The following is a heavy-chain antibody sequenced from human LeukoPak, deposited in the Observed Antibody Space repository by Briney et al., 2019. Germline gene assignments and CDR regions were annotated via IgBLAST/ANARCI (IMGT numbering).Heavy chain of an antibody. Sequence: ASVELSCKASGYTFTSYGISWVGQAPGQGLEWMGWISAYNGNTNYAQKLQGRVTMTTDTSTSTAYMELRSLRSDNTGVYYCAREGQWLEDYWGQGTLVTVTS. CDR2: ISAYNGNT. CDR3: AREGQWLEDY. D-gene: IGHD6-19*01. J-gene: IGHJ4*02. CDR1: GYTFTSYG. V-gene: IGHV1-18*01.